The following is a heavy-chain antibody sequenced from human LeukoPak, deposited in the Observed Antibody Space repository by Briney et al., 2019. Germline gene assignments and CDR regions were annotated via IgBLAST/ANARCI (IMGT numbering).Heavy chain of an antibody. D-gene: IGHD6-13*01. V-gene: IGHV3-15*01. CDR2: IKSNTDGGTT. CDR1: GFTFSNAW. J-gene: IGHJ4*02. CDR3: TTIAAAGFLDY. Sequence: GGSLRLSCAASGFTFSNAWMSWVRQTPGKGLEWVGRIKSNTDGGTTDYAAPVKGRFTISRDDSKNTLHPQMNSLKTEDTAVYYCTTIAAAGFLDYWGQGTLVTVSS.